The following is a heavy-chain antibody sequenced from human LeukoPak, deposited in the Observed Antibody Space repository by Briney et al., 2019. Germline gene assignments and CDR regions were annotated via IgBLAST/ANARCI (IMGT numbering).Heavy chain of an antibody. CDR1: GYTFKNYI. D-gene: IGHD3/OR15-3a*01. CDR2: ISAYNGNT. Sequence: ASVKVSCKASGYTFKNYIITWVRQAPGHGLEWMGWISAYNGNTTSAPKLQCRVTMTKDTSTSTAYMELRSLNSDDTAVYYCARLQYTKDWPPGTFDLWGQGTMVTVSS. J-gene: IGHJ3*01. CDR3: ARLQYTKDWPPGTFDL. V-gene: IGHV1-18*01.